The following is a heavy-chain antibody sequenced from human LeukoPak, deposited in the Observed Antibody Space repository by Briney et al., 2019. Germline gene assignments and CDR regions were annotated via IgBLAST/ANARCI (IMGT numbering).Heavy chain of an antibody. CDR1: GFTFSSYG. V-gene: IGHV3-30*18. CDR3: AKAGRMTTVTLYYFDY. D-gene: IGHD4-17*01. J-gene: IGHJ4*02. Sequence: LSLTCTASGFTFSSYGMHWVRQAPGKGLEWVAVISYDGSNKYYADSVKGRFTISRDNSKNTLYLQMNSLRAEDTAVYYCAKAGRMTTVTLYYFDYWGQGTLVTVSS. CDR2: ISYDGSNK.